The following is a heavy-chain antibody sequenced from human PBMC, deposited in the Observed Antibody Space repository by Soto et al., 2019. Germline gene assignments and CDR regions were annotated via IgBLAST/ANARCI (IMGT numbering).Heavy chain of an antibody. Sequence: QVQLVQSGAEVKKPGSSVKVSCKASGSTFSSYAISWVRQAPGQGLEWMGGIIPISGTANYAQKFQGRVTITADESTSTAYMELSSRRSEDTAVYYCARSQGSSTSLEIYYYYYYGMDVWGQGTTVTVSS. CDR2: IIPISGTA. D-gene: IGHD2-2*01. V-gene: IGHV1-69*01. J-gene: IGHJ6*02. CDR3: ARSQGSSTSLEIYYYYYYGMDV. CDR1: GSTFSSYA.